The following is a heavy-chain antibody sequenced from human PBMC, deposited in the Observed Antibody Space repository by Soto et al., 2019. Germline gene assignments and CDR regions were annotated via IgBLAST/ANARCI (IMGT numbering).Heavy chain of an antibody. V-gene: IGHV4-39*01. Sequence: SETLSLTCTVSGGSISSSSYYWGWIRQPPGKGLEWIGSIYYSGSTYYNPSLKSRVTISVDTSKNQFSLKLSSVTAADTAVYYCARPRRPFYGDYYYYYMDVWGKGTTVTVSS. J-gene: IGHJ6*03. CDR2: IYYSGST. D-gene: IGHD4-17*01. CDR3: ARPRRPFYGDYYYYYMDV. CDR1: GGSISSSSYY.